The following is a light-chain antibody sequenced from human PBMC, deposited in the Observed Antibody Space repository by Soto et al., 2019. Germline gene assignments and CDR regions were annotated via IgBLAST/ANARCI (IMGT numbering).Light chain of an antibody. CDR2: AAS. CDR3: QQSYSTPRT. V-gene: IGKV1-39*01. Sequence: DSQMTLSPSSLSASVRDIVTITCRASQSISNYLNWYLQKPGKAPKLLIYAASSLQSGVPSRFSGSGSGTDFTLTISSLQPEDFATYYCQQSYSTPRTFGQGTKLEIK. CDR1: QSISNY. J-gene: IGKJ2*01.